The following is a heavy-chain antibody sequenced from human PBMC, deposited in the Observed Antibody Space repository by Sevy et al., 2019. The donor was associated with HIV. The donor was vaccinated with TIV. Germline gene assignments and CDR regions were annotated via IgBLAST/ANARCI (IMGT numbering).Heavy chain of an antibody. J-gene: IGHJ4*01. CDR1: RFTFKTYW. V-gene: IGHV3-7*01. CDR3: ARDSPGYGGYSY. CDR2: IKEDGSAK. Sequence: GGSLRLSCAASRFTFKTYWMSWVRQAPGKGLEWVGNIKEDGSAKYYAHSVRGLFTISRDNAKNSLYLQMSSLRVEDTAVYYCARDSPGYGGYSYWGQGTLVTVSS. D-gene: IGHD1-26*01.